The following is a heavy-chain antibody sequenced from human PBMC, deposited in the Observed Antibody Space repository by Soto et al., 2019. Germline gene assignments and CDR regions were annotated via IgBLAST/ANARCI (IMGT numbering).Heavy chain of an antibody. V-gene: IGHV4-31*03. Sequence: SETLSLTCTVSGGSISSGGYYWSWIRRHPGKGLEWIGYIYYSGSTYYNPSLKSRVTISVDTSKNQFSLKLSSVTAADTAVYYCARAKASGFGYGMDVWGQGTTVTVSS. J-gene: IGHJ6*02. CDR1: GGSISSGGYY. CDR2: IYYSGST. CDR3: ARAKASGFGYGMDV. D-gene: IGHD3-16*01.